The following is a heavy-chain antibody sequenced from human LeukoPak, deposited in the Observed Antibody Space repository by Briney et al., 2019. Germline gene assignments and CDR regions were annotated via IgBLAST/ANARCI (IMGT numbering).Heavy chain of an antibody. J-gene: IGHJ4*01. D-gene: IGHD5-18*01. CDR1: GDFINNHDW. CDR3: VANGYYCLDQ. V-gene: IGHV4/OR15-8*01. CDR2: IHDGGTP. Sequence: SETLSLTCGISGDFINNHDWWSWVRQPPGKGLEWIAEIHDGGTPNYNPSLKSRVTISVDKFKTQFSLNLNSVTAADTAVYYCVANGYYCLDQWGHGTLVTVSP.